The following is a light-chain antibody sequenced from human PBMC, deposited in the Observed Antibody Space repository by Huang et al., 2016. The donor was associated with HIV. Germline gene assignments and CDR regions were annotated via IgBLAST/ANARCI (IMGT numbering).Light chain of an antibody. J-gene: IGKJ2*01. V-gene: IGKV1-39*01. CDR1: QSMTSY. Sequence: DIQMTQSPSSLPASVGDRVTVTCRANQSMTSYLNSYQLKTGKAPKLLIHTASSLQSGVPSRFSGSGSGTDFTLTISSLQPEDFATYCCQQSYSPPYTFGQGTKLEIK. CDR3: QQSYSPPYT. CDR2: TAS.